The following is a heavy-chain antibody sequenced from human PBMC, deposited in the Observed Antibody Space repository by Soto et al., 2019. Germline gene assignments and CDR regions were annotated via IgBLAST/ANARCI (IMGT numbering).Heavy chain of an antibody. J-gene: IGHJ4*02. Sequence: ASVKVSCKASGGTFSSYAISWVRQAPGQRLEWMGWINAGNGNTKYSQKLQGRVTINRDTSASTAYMELSSLRSEDTAVYYCARGPGGPDGPGDYWGQGTLVTVSS. CDR3: ARGPGGPDGPGDY. CDR1: GGTFSSYA. CDR2: INAGNGNT. D-gene: IGHD2-15*01. V-gene: IGHV1-3*01.